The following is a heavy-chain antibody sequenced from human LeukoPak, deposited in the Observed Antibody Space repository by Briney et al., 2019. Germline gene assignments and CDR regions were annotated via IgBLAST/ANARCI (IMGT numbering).Heavy chain of an antibody. CDR2: ISSSSSYT. CDR1: GFTFSDYY. Sequence: GGSLRLSCAASGFTFSDYYMSWIRQAPGKGLEWVSYISSSSSYTNYADSVKGQFTISRDNAKNSLYLQMNSLRAEDTAVYYCARAWIQLWHPYYYYGMDVWGKGTTVTVSS. CDR3: ARAWIQLWHPYYYYGMDV. D-gene: IGHD5-18*01. J-gene: IGHJ6*04. V-gene: IGHV3-11*06.